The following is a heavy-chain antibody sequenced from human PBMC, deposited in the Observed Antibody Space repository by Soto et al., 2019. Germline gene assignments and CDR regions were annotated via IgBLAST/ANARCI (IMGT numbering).Heavy chain of an antibody. CDR3: ASIRSSRP. V-gene: IGHV4-34*01. J-gene: IGHJ4*02. CDR2: INSSGGT. Sequence: QVHLQQWGAGLLKPSENLSLTCAVYGGSLSGYSWSWIRQAPGRGLEWVGEINSSGGTNDNPSLECRVTISQDMSKNQFFLRLTSVTAADTAVYYCASIRSSRPWGPGTLVTVSS. CDR1: GGSLSGYS.